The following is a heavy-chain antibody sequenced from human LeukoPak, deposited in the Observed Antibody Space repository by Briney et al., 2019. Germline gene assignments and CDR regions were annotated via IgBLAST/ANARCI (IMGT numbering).Heavy chain of an antibody. CDR1: GFIFSKYG. CDR3: ARRRYSSGYIDY. J-gene: IGHJ4*02. Sequence: PGGSLRLSCAASGFIFSKYGMSWIRQPPGKGLEWIGSIYYDGSTDYNPSLKSRVTISVDTSKNQFSLKLSSVTAADTAVYYCARRRYSSGYIDYWGQGTLVTVSS. V-gene: IGHV4-39*01. D-gene: IGHD6-25*01. CDR2: IYYDGST.